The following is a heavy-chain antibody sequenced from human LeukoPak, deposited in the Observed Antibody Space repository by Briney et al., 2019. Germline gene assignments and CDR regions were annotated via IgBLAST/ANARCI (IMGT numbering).Heavy chain of an antibody. D-gene: IGHD6-19*01. V-gene: IGHV4-34*01. Sequence: SETLSLTCAVYGGSFSGYYWSWIRQPPGKGLEWIGEINHSGSTNYNPSLKSRVTISVDTSKNQFSLKLSSVTAADTAVYYCARGQGSGWCYYYYGMDVRGQGTTVTVSS. J-gene: IGHJ6*02. CDR1: GGSFSGYY. CDR3: ARGQGSGWCYYYYGMDV. CDR2: INHSGST.